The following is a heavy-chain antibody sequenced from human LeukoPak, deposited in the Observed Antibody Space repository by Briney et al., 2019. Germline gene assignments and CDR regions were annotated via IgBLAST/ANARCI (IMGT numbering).Heavy chain of an antibody. Sequence: GGSLRLSCAAFGFSFSSYSMNWVRQAPGKGLEWVSYISSSGSTIYYADSVKGRFTISRDNAKNSLYLQMNSLRAEDTAVYYCARDSFVGDCSGGSCYSSPFDYWGQGTLVTVSS. V-gene: IGHV3-48*04. J-gene: IGHJ4*02. D-gene: IGHD2-15*01. CDR3: ARDSFVGDCSGGSCYSSPFDY. CDR1: GFSFSSYS. CDR2: ISSSGSTI.